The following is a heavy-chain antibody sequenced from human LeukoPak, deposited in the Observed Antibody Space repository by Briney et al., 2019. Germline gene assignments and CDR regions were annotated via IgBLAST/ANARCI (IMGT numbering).Heavy chain of an antibody. D-gene: IGHD6-13*01. CDR1: GFTFSNYG. V-gene: IGHV3-30*18. Sequence: SGRSLRLSCAASGFTFSNYGMHWVRQAPGKGLGWVAVISYDGSNKYYADSVKGRFTISRDNSKNTLYLQMNSLRAEDTAVYYCAKAPLDSSSWPLIWFDPWGQGTLVTVSS. J-gene: IGHJ5*02. CDR2: ISYDGSNK. CDR3: AKAPLDSSSWPLIWFDP.